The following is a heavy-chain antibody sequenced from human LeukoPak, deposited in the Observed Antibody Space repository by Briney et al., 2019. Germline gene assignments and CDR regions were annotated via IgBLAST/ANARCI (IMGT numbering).Heavy chain of an antibody. D-gene: IGHD6-19*01. CDR2: INHSGRT. CDR3: ARVLEGSSGQHWYFDL. Sequence: SETLSLTCAVYVGSFSGYYWSWIRQPPANGLESIGEINHSGRTNYNPYLKSRVTISVDASKNQFSLRLSSVTAADTAVYYCARVLEGSSGQHWYFDLWGRGTLVTVSS. CDR1: VGSFSGYY. V-gene: IGHV4-34*01. J-gene: IGHJ2*01.